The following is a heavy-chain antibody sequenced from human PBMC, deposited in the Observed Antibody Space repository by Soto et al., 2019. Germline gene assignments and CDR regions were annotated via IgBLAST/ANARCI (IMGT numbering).Heavy chain of an antibody. Sequence: QVQLQESGPGLVKPSGTLSLTCAVSGGSISSNNWWSWVRQPPGKGLEWIGEIYRSGGTNYNPSLKSTVPIAIDKRKNQFSPKLSSVTAADTAVFDCAGNNGRAAFDPWGQGTLVTVSS. J-gene: IGHJ5*02. D-gene: IGHD1-1*01. V-gene: IGHV4-4*02. CDR2: IYRSGGT. CDR3: AGNNGRAAFDP. CDR1: GGSISSNNW.